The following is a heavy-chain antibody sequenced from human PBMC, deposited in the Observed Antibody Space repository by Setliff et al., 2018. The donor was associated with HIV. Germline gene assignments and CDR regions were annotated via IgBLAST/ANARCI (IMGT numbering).Heavy chain of an antibody. D-gene: IGHD5-18*01. CDR2: IYFSESP. CDR3: ARTRGYSYGTLAGFDY. CDR1: GDSISNPNYY. V-gene: IGHV4-39*07. Sequence: PSETLSLTCSVSGDSISNPNYYWGWIRQPPGKGLEWIGSIYFSESPYYNPSLESRVAMSVDTSKQQFSLEVSSVTAADTAVYYCARTRGYSYGTLAGFDYWGRGSLVTVSS. J-gene: IGHJ4*01.